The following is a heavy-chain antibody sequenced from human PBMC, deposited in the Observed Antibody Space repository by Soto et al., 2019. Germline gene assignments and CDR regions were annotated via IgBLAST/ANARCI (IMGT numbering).Heavy chain of an antibody. CDR3: VRPRGTTPAVWYFEL. D-gene: IGHD1-26*01. Sequence: QVQLQESGPGLVKPSETLSLTCTVSGGSISSHYWSWIRQPPGKGLEWLGYVYHSGKTDSNPSLNSRVTISMDTSKNQISLSLTSVTAADTAVYYCVRPRGTTPAVWYFELWGRGTLVTVSS. CDR1: GGSISSHY. J-gene: IGHJ2*01. CDR2: VYHSGKT. V-gene: IGHV4-59*08.